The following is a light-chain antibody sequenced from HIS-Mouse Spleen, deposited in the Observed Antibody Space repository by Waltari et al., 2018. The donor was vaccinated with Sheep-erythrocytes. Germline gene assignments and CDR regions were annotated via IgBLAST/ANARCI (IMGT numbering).Light chain of an antibody. CDR2: AAS. CDR1: QGIRND. Sequence: AIQMTQSPSSLSASVGDRVTITCRASQGIRNDLSWYQQKPGKAPKLLIYAASSLQSGVPSRFSGSGSGTDFTLTISSLQPEDFATFYCLPDYNFPYPFGQGTKLEIK. J-gene: IGKJ2*01. V-gene: IGKV1-6*01. CDR3: LPDYNFPYP.